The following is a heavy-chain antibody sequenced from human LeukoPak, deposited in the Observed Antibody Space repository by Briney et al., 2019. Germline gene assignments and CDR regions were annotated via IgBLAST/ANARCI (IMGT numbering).Heavy chain of an antibody. V-gene: IGHV1-2*06. Sequence: PMASVKVSCKASGYTFTGYYMHWVRQAPGQGLEWMGRINPNSGGTNYAQKFQGRVTMTRDTSISTAYMELSRLRSDDTAVYYCARANLVTGYSSVRRWFDPWGQGTLVTVSS. CDR3: ARANLVTGYSSVRRWFDP. D-gene: IGHD6-19*01. J-gene: IGHJ5*02. CDR1: GYTFTGYY. CDR2: INPNSGGT.